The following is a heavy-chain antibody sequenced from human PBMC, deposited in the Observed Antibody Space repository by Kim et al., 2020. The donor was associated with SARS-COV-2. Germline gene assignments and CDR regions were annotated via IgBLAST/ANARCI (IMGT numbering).Heavy chain of an antibody. CDR2: MNPNSGNT. J-gene: IGHJ4*02. CDR3: ARGDLGYHDSRGRG. CDR1: GYTFILYD. V-gene: IGHV1-8*01. Sequence: ASVKVSCKASGYTFILYDINWVRQAAGQGLEWMGWMNPNSGNTGYAQKFQGRVTMTRDTSINTAYMELSSLRSEDTAVYYCARGDLGYHDSRGRGWGQGTLVTVSS. D-gene: IGHD3-22*01.